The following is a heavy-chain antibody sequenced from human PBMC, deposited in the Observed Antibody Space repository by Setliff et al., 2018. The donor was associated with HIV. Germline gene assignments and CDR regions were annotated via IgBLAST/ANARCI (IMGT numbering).Heavy chain of an antibody. J-gene: IGHJ1*01. CDR2: ISGSGGST. Sequence: GGSLRLSCAASGFTFSSYALSWVRQAPGKGLEWVSAISGSGGSTYYADSVKCRFTISRDNSKNTLYLQMNSLRAEDTAVYYCANSGTTAIEYFQHWGQGTLVTVAS. D-gene: IGHD4-17*01. CDR1: GFTFSSYA. V-gene: IGHV3-23*01. CDR3: ANSGTTAIEYFQH.